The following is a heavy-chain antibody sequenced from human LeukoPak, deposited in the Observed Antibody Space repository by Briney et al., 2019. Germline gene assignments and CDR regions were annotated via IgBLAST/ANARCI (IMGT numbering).Heavy chain of an antibody. CDR3: ASGLGDSSSWYFDY. Sequence: GGSLRLSCVASGFTVSSNYMSWVRQAPGKGLEWVSVIYSGGSTYYADSVKGRFTISRDNSKNTLYLQMNSLRAEDTAVYYCASGLGDSSSWYFDYWGQGTPVTVSS. J-gene: IGHJ4*02. CDR2: IYSGGST. D-gene: IGHD6-13*01. CDR1: GFTVSSNY. V-gene: IGHV3-53*01.